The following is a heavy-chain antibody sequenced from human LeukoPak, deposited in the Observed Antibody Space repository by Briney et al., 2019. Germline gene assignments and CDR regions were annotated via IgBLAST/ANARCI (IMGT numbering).Heavy chain of an antibody. CDR2: INPSGGST. Sequence: ASVKVSCKASGYTFTSCYMHWVRQAPGQGLEWMGIINPSGGSTSYAQKFQGRVTMTRDTSTSTVYMELSSLRSEDTAVYYCARVWFGDGGTDYWGQGTLVTVSS. D-gene: IGHD3-10*01. CDR1: GYTFTSCY. J-gene: IGHJ4*02. CDR3: ARVWFGDGGTDY. V-gene: IGHV1-46*01.